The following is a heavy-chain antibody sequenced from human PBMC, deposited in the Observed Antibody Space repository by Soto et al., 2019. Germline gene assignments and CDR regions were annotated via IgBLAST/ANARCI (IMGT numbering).Heavy chain of an antibody. CDR2: IYHDGTT. Sequence: QVQLQESGPGLVKPSGTLSLTCAVSGVSINSIMWWSWVRQPPGEGLEWIGEIYHDGTTNYSPSPRSRVTMSLDKSNNQFSLSLSSVTAADTAVYYCARHASVGYSMDVWGKGTTITVSS. CDR3: ARHASVGYSMDV. CDR1: GVSINSIMW. V-gene: IGHV4-4*02. D-gene: IGHD2-15*01. J-gene: IGHJ6*03.